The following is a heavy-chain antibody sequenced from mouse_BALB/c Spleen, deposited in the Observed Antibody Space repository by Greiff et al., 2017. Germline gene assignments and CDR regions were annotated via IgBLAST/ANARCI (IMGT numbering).Heavy chain of an antibody. V-gene: IGHV5-6-2*01. D-gene: IGHD1-1*01. CDR2: INSNGGST. Sequence: KLVESGGGLVQPGGSRKLSCAASGFTFSSYYMSWVRQTPEKRLELVAAINSNGGSTYYPDTVKGRFTISRDNAKNTLYLQMSSLKSEDTALYYCARQRYGSSYEGAMDYWGQGTSVTVSS. CDR3: ARQRYGSSYEGAMDY. CDR1: GFTFSSYY. J-gene: IGHJ4*01.